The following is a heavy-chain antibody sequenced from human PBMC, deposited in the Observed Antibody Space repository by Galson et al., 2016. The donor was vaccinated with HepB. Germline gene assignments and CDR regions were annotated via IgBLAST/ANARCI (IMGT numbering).Heavy chain of an antibody. J-gene: IGHJ4*02. D-gene: IGHD1-26*01. V-gene: IGHV3-30-3*01. CDR1: GFTFSSYA. Sequence: SLRLSCAASGFTFSSYAMHWVRQAPGKGLEWVAVISYDGSNKYYADSVKGRFTISRDNSKNTLYLQMNSLRAEDTAVYYCARGGAGATTSERRQYFDYWGQGTLVTVSS. CDR3: ARGGAGATTSERRQYFDY. CDR2: ISYDGSNK.